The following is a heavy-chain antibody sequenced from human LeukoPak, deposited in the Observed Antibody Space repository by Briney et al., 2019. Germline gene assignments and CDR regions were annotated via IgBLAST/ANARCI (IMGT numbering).Heavy chain of an antibody. V-gene: IGHV3-53*01. CDR1: GFTVSSNY. Sequence: GGSLRLSCAASGFTVSSNYMSWVRQAPGKGLEWVSVIYSGGSTYYADSVKGRFTISRDNAKNSLYLQMNSLRAEDTAVYYCARGLGLYYDFWSGYMALAWGQGTLVTVSS. CDR3: ARGLGLYYDFWSGYMALA. J-gene: IGHJ5*02. D-gene: IGHD3-3*01. CDR2: IYSGGST.